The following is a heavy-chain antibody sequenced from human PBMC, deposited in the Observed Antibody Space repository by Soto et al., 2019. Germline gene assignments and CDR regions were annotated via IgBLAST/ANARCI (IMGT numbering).Heavy chain of an antibody. CDR1: GYTFTGYY. V-gene: IGHV1-2*02. Sequence: QVQLVQSGAEVKKPGASVKVSCKASGYTFTGYYMHWVRQAPGQGLEWMGWINPNSGGTNYAQKFQGRVTITADESTSTAYMELSSLRSEDTAVYYCARDPYSSGWYSLYFQHWGQGTLVTVSS. CDR3: ARDPYSSGWYSLYFQH. J-gene: IGHJ1*01. CDR2: INPNSGGT. D-gene: IGHD6-19*01.